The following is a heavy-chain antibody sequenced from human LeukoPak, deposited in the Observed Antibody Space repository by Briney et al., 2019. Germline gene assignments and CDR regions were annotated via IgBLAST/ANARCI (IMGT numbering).Heavy chain of an antibody. CDR2: IFHSGNT. V-gene: IGHV4-38-2*01. CDR1: GYSISSGYY. J-gene: IGHJ4*02. CDR3: ARHQEGIVVVPTARDSFDY. D-gene: IGHD2-2*01. Sequence: SETLSLTCAASGYSISSGYYWGWIRQPPGKGLEWIGSIFHSGNTFYNPSLKSRVTISVDTSKNQFSLKLNSVTAADTAIYYCARHQEGIVVVPTARDSFDYWGQGTMVTVSS.